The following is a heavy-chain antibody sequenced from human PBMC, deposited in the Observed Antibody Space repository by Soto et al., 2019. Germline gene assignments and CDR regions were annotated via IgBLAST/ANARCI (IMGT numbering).Heavy chain of an antibody. CDR2: IYYTGTT. CDR1: GGSISSSY. D-gene: IGHD6-13*01. V-gene: IGHV4-59*01. J-gene: IGHJ4*02. CDR3: ARDRGILIDS. Sequence: SETLSLTCTVSGGSISSSYWSWIRQPPGKGLEWIGYIYYTGTTNYNPSLKSRVTISVDTSKNQFSLNLSSVTATDTAVYYCARDRGILIDSWGQGTLVTVSS.